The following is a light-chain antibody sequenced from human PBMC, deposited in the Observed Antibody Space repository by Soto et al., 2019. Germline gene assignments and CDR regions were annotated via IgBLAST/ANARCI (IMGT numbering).Light chain of an antibody. CDR1: QSISSF. CDR2: AAS. Sequence: IQMTQSPSSLSASVGDRVTITCRASQSISSFLNWYQQTPEKAPKLLIYAASRLQSGVPSRFSGSGSGTDFTLTISSLQPEDFATYYCQQSYGTPFTFGPGTKVDIK. V-gene: IGKV1-39*01. J-gene: IGKJ3*01. CDR3: QQSYGTPFT.